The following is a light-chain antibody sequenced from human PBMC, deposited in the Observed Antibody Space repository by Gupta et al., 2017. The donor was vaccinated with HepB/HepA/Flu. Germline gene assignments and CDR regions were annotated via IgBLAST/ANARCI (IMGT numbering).Light chain of an antibody. CDR2: SAS. V-gene: IGKV1-6*01. Sequence: AIQSTHSPSSLPASVGDRLTITCRAGQDSRNELSWYQQTPGKAPKLLIYSASSLQTGVPSRFSGSGSGTDFTLTINSLQPEDIATYYCRQFRSYPSTFGGGTKLEI. CDR3: RQFRSYPST. J-gene: IGKJ4*01. CDR1: QDSRNE.